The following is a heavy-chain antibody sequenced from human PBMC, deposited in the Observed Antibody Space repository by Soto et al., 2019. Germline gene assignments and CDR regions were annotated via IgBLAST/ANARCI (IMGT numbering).Heavy chain of an antibody. D-gene: IGHD3-9*01. CDR3: ATPGLGTGGYFVHE. CDR1: GFTSSSCA. V-gene: IGHV3-23*01. Sequence: EVQLLDSGGGLVQPGGSLRLSCVASGFTSSSCAMRWVRQAPGKGLEWVSGISASGGSTYYADSVKGRFTISRDNSKNTLYLQMNSLGAEDTAVYYCATPGLGTGGYFVHEWGQGTLVTVSS. CDR2: ISASGGST. J-gene: IGHJ4*02.